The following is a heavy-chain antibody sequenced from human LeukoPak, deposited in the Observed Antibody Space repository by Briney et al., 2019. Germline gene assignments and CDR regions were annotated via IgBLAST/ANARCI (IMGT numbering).Heavy chain of an antibody. CDR3: ADSTSPYYFDY. V-gene: IGHV4-34*01. Sequence: SETLSLTCAVYGGSFSGYYWSWIRQPPGKGLEWIGEINHSGSTNYNPSLKSRVTISVDTSKNQFSLKLSSVTAADTAVYYCADSTSPYYFDYWGQRTLVTVSS. CDR2: INHSGST. D-gene: IGHD2-15*01. CDR1: GGSFSGYY. J-gene: IGHJ4*02.